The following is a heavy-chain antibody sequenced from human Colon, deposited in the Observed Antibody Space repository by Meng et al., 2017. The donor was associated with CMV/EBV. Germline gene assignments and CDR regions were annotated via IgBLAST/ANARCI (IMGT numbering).Heavy chain of an antibody. V-gene: IGHV4-59*01. D-gene: IGHD6-6*01. CDR2: FYHSGII. CDR1: GGSLSSFY. CDR3: ARGRGIAARGDY. J-gene: IGHJ4*02. Sequence: SETLSLTCTLSGGSLSSFYWSWIRQSPGTGLEWIGHFYHSGIINYNPSLKSRATISFDMARNQFSLKLTSVTAADTAVYYCARGRGIAARGDYWGQGTLVTVSS.